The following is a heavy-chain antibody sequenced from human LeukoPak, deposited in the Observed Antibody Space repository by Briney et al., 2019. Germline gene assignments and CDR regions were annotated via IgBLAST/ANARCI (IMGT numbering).Heavy chain of an antibody. CDR2: ISSSSSYI. CDR3: ASIPPRDY. J-gene: IGHJ4*02. CDR1: GLTFSSYS. Sequence: GGSLRLSCAASGLTFSSYSMNWVRQAPGKGLEWVSSISSSSSYIYYADSVKGRFTISRDNAKNSLYLQMNGLRAEDTAVYYCASIPPRDYWGQGALVTVSS. V-gene: IGHV3-21*01.